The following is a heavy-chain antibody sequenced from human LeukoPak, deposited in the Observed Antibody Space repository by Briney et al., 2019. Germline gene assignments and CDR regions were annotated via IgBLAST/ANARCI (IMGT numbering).Heavy chain of an antibody. Sequence: PSETLSLTCALSGGSISSSNCWSWVRQPPGKGLEWIGEIYHSGRTNYNPSLKSQVTISVDQSKNQFPLQLSSVTGEDTAVHYCARAGLNDLLDDRRQGTLVTV. V-gene: IGHV4-4*02. J-gene: IGHJ4*02. D-gene: IGHD1-1*01. CDR1: GGSISSSNC. CDR3: ARAGLNDLLDD. CDR2: IYHSGRT.